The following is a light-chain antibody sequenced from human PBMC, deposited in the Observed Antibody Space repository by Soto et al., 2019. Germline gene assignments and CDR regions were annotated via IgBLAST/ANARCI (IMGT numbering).Light chain of an antibody. CDR2: DAS. J-gene: IGKJ1*01. Sequence: DIQMTQSPSTLSASVGDRVTITCRASQNIDHWLAWYQHKPGKAPKFLIYDASILESGVPSRFSGSGSGTEVTLTISSLQPDDFATYYCQRYNSYSRTFGQGTKVEIK. V-gene: IGKV1-5*01. CDR3: QRYNSYSRT. CDR1: QNIDHW.